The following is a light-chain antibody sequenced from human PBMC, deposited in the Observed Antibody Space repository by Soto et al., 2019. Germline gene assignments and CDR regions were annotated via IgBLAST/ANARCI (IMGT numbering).Light chain of an antibody. CDR1: QGVSKY. CDR3: QQYYSSPWT. J-gene: IGKJ1*01. V-gene: IGKV1-39*01. Sequence: DIQLTQSPSSLSASVGDRVTITCRGSQGVSKYLNWYHQKPGRAPMLLIYSTSNLQHGVPSRFSGNAYGPNFTLTIAGLQPEDLGTYYCQQYYSSPWTVGQGPRL. CDR2: STS.